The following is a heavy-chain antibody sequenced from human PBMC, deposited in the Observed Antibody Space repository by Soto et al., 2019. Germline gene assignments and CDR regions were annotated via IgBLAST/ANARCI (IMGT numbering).Heavy chain of an antibody. V-gene: IGHV3-30*14. D-gene: IGHD6-6*01. CDR2: ISYDGSNK. J-gene: IGHJ4*02. CDR1: GFTFSSYA. CDR3: ARDSRLDY. Sequence: GGSLRLSCAASGFTFSSYAMHWVRQAPGKGLEWVAVISYDGSNKYYADSVKGRFTISRDNSKNTLYLQMNSLRAEDTAVYYCARDSRLDYWGQGTLVTVSS.